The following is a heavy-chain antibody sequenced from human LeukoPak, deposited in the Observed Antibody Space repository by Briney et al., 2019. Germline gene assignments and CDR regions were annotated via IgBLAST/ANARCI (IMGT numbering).Heavy chain of an antibody. J-gene: IGHJ3*02. Sequence: GASVKVSCKASGGTFSSYAISWVRQAPGQGLEWMGRIIPILGIANYAQKFQGRVTITADKSTSTAYMELSSLRSEDTAVYYCARGPPDPHDAFDIWGQGTMVTVSS. CDR3: ARGPPDPHDAFDI. CDR1: GGTFSSYA. CDR2: IIPILGIA. V-gene: IGHV1-69*04.